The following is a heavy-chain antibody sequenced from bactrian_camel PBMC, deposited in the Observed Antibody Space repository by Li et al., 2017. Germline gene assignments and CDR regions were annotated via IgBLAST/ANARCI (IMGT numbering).Heavy chain of an antibody. D-gene: IGHD5*01. CDR3: ATTGFDF. V-gene: IGHV3-2*01. J-gene: IGHJ4*01. CDR2: INGDGTNT. Sequence: HVQLVESGGGLVQPGGSLRLSCAVSGFTSGRVYYVSWVRQAPGKGLEWVSSINGDGTNTVYLDSVKGRFTISRDNAKNTVYLQIDSLKFEDTALYYCATTGFDFWGQGTQVTVS. CDR1: GFTSGRVYY.